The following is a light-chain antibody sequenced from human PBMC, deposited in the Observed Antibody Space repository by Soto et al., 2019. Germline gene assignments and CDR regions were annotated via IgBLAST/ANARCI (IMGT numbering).Light chain of an antibody. CDR2: GNS. V-gene: IGLV1-40*01. J-gene: IGLJ1*01. CDR1: SSNIGAGYD. CDR3: QSYDKSLNVFFV. Sequence: QSVLTQPPSVSGAPGQRITISCTGSSSNIGAGYDVHWYQQIPGAAPKLLIYGNSNRPSGVPDRFSGSKPGTSASLAITGLQTEDEADYYCQSYDKSLNVFFVFGTGTKVTVL.